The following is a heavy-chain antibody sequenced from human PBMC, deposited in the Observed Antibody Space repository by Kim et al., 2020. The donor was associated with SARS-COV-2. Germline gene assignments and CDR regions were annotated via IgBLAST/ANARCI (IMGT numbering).Heavy chain of an antibody. CDR2: ISAYNGNT. CDR1: GYTFTSYG. J-gene: IGHJ6*02. CDR3: ARVPAMCVGRCNYYYYGMDV. Sequence: ASVKVSCKASGYTFTSYGISWVRQAPGQGLEWMGWISAYNGNTNYAQKLQGRVTMTTDTSTSTAYMELRSLRSDDTAVYYCARVPAMCVGRCNYYYYGMDVWGQGTTVTVSS. V-gene: IGHV1-18*01. D-gene: IGHD2-2*01.